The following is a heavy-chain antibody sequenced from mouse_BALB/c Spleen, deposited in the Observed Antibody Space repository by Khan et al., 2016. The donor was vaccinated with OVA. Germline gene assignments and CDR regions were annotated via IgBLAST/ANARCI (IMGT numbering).Heavy chain of an antibody. V-gene: IGHV1-9*01. CDR2: ILPRSGST. CDR3: ASTALAYYYAMDY. CDR1: GYTFSTYW. D-gene: IGHD6-1*01. J-gene: IGHJ4*01. Sequence: VQLQESGAELMKPGASVKISCKASGYTFSTYWIEWVKQRPGHGLEWIGEILPRSGSTNYNENFKGKATFTADTSSNTASMQLSSLTSEEPAVYYCASTALAYYYAMDYWGQGTSVTVSA.